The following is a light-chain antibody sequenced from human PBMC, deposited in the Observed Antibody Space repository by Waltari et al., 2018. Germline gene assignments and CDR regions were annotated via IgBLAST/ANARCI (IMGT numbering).Light chain of an antibody. CDR2: AAS. J-gene: IGKJ4*01. CDR3: QQAHSFPLS. Sequence: DIQMTQSPSSVSASVGDRVTITCRASQGISSWLVWYQQRPGKAPELLIYAASSLQSGVPTRFSGSGSGTDFTLTISSLQPEDFATYYCQQAHSFPLSFGGGTKVEIK. CDR1: QGISSW. V-gene: IGKV1-12*01.